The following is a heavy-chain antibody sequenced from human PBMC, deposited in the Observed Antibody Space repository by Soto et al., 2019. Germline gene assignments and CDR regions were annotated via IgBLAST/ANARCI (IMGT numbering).Heavy chain of an antibody. V-gene: IGHV1-69*02. CDR2: IIPILGIA. D-gene: IGHD3-16*02. CDR3: ARAGMITFWGVIAPPDI. CDR1: GGTFNKHT. J-gene: IGHJ3*02. Sequence: QVQLVQSGAEVKKPGSSVKVSCRSSGGTFNKHTIPWVREAPGQGLEWMGRIIPILGIANYAQKFQGRVTITADKSTSTAYMELSSLSSEDTAVYYCARAGMITFWGVIAPPDIWGRGTMVTVSS.